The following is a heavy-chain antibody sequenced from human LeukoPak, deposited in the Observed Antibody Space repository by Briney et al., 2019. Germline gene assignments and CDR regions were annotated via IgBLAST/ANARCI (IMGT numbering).Heavy chain of an antibody. J-gene: IGHJ5*02. Sequence: GGSLRLSCAASGFTFSSFEMNWVRQAPGKGLEWISYISSSGNTMYYTASVKGRFTISRDNAKNSVFLQMNGLRAEDTGVYYCARPDWAWGQGTLVTVSS. D-gene: IGHD3/OR15-3a*01. CDR1: GFTFSSFE. CDR2: ISSSGNTM. V-gene: IGHV3-48*03. CDR3: ARPDWA.